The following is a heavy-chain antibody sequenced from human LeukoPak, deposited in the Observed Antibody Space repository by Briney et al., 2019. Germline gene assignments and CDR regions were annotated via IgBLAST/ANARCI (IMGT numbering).Heavy chain of an antibody. D-gene: IGHD6-13*01. CDR3: ASSREAEDAFDI. CDR2: ISCSGSTI. J-gene: IGHJ3*02. CDR1: GFTFSDYY. V-gene: IGHV3-11*04. Sequence: GGSLRLSCAASGFTFSDYYMSWIRQAPGKGLEWVSYISCSGSTIYYADSVKGRFTISRNNAKNSLYLQMNSLRAEDTAVYYCASSREAEDAFDIWGQGTMVTVSS.